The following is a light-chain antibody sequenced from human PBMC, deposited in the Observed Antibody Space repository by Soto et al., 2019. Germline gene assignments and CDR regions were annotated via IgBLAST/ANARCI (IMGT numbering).Light chain of an antibody. Sequence: DIQMTQSPSSVSASVGDRVTITCRASQGISSWLAWYQQKPGKAPKLLIYAASRLESGVPSRFSGSGSGTDFTLTISCLQSEDFATYYCQQYYSYPWTFGQGTKVDIK. CDR2: AAS. V-gene: IGKV1-12*01. J-gene: IGKJ1*01. CDR3: QQYYSYPWT. CDR1: QGISSW.